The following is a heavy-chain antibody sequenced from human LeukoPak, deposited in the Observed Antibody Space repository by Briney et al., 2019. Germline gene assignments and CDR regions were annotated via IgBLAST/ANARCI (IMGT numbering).Heavy chain of an antibody. V-gene: IGHV3-7*01. CDR2: IKQDGSEK. CDR3: ARGNWFDP. CDR1: EFTFSSYW. J-gene: IGHJ5*02. Sequence: GGSLRLSCAPPEFTFSSYWMGWVRQAPGKGLEWVANIKQDGSEKYYVDSVKGRFTISRDNAKNSLYLQMNSLRAEDTAVYYCARGNWFDPWGQGTLVTVSS.